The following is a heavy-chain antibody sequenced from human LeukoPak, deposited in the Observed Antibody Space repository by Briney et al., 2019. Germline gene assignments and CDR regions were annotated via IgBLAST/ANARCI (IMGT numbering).Heavy chain of an antibody. J-gene: IGHJ4*02. CDR1: GGTFSGYA. V-gene: IGHV1-69*01. D-gene: IGHD1-26*01. CDR2: IIPTFGTV. CDR3: ARDREVGATTLAFDY. Sequence: SVKVSXKASGGTFSGYAISWVRQAPGQGLEWMGGIIPTFGTVKYAQKFQGRVTITADESTSTGYMELSSLRSEDTAVYYCARDREVGATTLAFDYWGQGTLVTVSS.